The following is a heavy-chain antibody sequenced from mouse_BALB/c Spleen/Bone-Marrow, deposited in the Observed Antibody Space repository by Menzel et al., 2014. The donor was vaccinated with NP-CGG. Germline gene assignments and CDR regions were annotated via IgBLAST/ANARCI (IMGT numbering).Heavy chain of an antibody. CDR2: ISPGDGVI. J-gene: IGHJ3*01. CDR3: KRSLGRFAY. V-gene: IGHV1S53*02. D-gene: IGHD4-1*01. Sequence: VKLMESDAELVKPGASVKISCKASGYTFTDHAIHWVKQKPEQGLEWIGYISPGDGVIKYNEKFKGKAILTADKSSSTAYMRLNSLTSEDSAVYFCKRSLGRFAYWGQGTLVTVSA. CDR1: GYTFTDHA.